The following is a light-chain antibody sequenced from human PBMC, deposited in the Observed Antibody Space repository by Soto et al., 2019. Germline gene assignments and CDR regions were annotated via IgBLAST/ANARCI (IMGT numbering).Light chain of an antibody. V-gene: IGKV1D-12*01. CDR3: KQAYSFPIT. CDR2: AAY. CDR1: QDIAAY. J-gene: IGKJ5*01. Sequence: DIQVTQSPSSVSASVGDRVTITCRARQDIAAYLAWYQHKPGRAPELLIHAAYSLQSGVQSRFSGSGSGTDFTLTIKSLQPEDFATYYCKQAYSFPITFGQGTRLEIK.